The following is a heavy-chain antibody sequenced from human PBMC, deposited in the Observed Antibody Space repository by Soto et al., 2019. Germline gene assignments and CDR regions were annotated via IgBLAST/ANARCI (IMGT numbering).Heavy chain of an antibody. V-gene: IGHV3-30*03. CDR3: ASDPQMRY. CDR2: ISYDGSNK. J-gene: IGHJ4*02. Sequence: PGGSLRLSCAASGFTFSSYGMHWVRQAPGKGLEWVAVISYDGSNKYYADSVKGRFTISRDNSKNSLYLQMSSLRAEDTAIYYCASDPQMRYWGQGTLVTVSS. CDR1: GFTFSSYG.